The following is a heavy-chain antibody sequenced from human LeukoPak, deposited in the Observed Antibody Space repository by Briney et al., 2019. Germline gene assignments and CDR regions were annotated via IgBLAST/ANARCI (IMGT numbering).Heavy chain of an antibody. Sequence: SETVSLTCAVSGYSISSGYYWGWIRQPPGKGLEWIGSIYHSGSTYYNPSLKSRVTISVDTSKNQFSLKLSSVTAAYTAVYYCASRRPGYSYGWYYFDYWGQGTLVTVSS. V-gene: IGHV4-38-2*01. D-gene: IGHD5-18*01. CDR3: ASRRPGYSYGWYYFDY. CDR1: GYSISSGYY. CDR2: IYHSGST. J-gene: IGHJ4*02.